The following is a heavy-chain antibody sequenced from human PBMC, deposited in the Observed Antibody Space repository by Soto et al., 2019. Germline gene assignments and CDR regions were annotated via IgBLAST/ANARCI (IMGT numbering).Heavy chain of an antibody. D-gene: IGHD4-17*01. Sequence: QVQLVQSGAEVKKPGASVKVSCKASGYTFTNYDINWVRQATGQGLEWMGWMNHKSGNTGYAQQFQGRDIMTRSTAISTAYMELSSLRSEDTAVYYCVRVYGEIDYWGQGTLVTVSS. CDR2: MNHKSGNT. V-gene: IGHV1-8*01. CDR3: VRVYGEIDY. J-gene: IGHJ4*02. CDR1: GYTFTNYD.